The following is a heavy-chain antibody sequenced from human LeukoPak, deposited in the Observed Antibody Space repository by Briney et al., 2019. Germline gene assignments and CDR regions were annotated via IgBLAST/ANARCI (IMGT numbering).Heavy chain of an antibody. CDR2: IWYDGTNK. Sequence: PGGSLRLSCAASGFTFSSYGIHWVRQAPGKGLEWVAVIWYDGTNKYYADSVKGRFTISRDNSRNTLYLQMNSLRAEDTAVYYCAKDRVSSVTTNYFDYWGQGTLVTVSS. D-gene: IGHD4-17*01. CDR3: AKDRVSSVTTNYFDY. CDR1: GFTFSSYG. J-gene: IGHJ4*02. V-gene: IGHV3-33*06.